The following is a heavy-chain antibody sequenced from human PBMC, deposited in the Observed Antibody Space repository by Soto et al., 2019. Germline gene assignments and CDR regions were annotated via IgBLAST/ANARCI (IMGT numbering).Heavy chain of an antibody. D-gene: IGHD3-10*01. CDR3: ARDLRYYYGSAS. CDR1: GFTFSSYS. Sequence: GGSLRLSCAASGFTFSSYSMNWVRQAPGKGLEWVSSISSSSSYIYYADSVKGRFTISRDNAKNSLYLQMNSLRAEDTAVYYCARDLRYYYGSASWGQGTLVTVSP. CDR2: ISSSSSYI. J-gene: IGHJ5*02. V-gene: IGHV3-21*01.